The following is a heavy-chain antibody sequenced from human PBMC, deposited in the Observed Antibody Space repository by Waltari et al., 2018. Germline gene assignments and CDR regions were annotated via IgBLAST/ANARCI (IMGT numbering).Heavy chain of an antibody. CDR3: ARGAYFDY. J-gene: IGHJ4*02. CDR2: IYYSGST. Sequence: QVQLQESGPGLVKPSETLSLTCTVSGGSISSHYWSWIRQPPGKGLEWIGYIYYSGSTNYNPSLKSRVTISVDTSKNQFSLKLSSVTAADTAVYYCARGAYFDYWGQGTLVTVSS. V-gene: IGHV4-59*11. CDR1: GGSISSHY.